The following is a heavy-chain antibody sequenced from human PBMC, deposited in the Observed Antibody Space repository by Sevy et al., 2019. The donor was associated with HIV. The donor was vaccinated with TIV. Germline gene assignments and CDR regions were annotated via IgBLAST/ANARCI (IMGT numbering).Heavy chain of an antibody. CDR1: GFTFSSYA. CDR3: AKLYGSWTAEYYFDY. CDR2: ISGSGGST. V-gene: IGHV3-23*01. J-gene: IGHJ4*02. Sequence: GGSLRLSCAASGFTFSSYAMSWVRQAPGKGLEWVSAISGSGGSTYYADSVKGRFTISRDNSKNTLYLQMNSLRAEDTTVYYCAKLYGSWTAEYYFDYWGQGTLVTVSS. D-gene: IGHD2-21*02.